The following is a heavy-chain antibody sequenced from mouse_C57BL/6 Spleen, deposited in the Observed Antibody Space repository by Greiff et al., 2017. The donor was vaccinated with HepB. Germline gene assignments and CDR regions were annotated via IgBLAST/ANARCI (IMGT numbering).Heavy chain of an antibody. CDR3: ARGIYYGYDGLYWYFDV. V-gene: IGHV1-54*01. CDR1: GYAFTNYL. J-gene: IGHJ1*03. Sequence: QVHVKQSGAELVRPGTSVKVSCKASGYAFTNYLIEWVKQRPGQGLEWIGVINPGSGGTNYNEKFKGKATLTADKSSSTAYMQLSSLTSEDSAVYFCARGIYYGYDGLYWYFDVWGTGTTVTVSS. D-gene: IGHD2-2*01. CDR2: INPGSGGT.